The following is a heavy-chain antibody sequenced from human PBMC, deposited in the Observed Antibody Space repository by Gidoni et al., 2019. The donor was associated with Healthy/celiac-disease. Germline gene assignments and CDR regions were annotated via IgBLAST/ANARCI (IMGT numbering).Heavy chain of an antibody. J-gene: IGHJ5*02. CDR3: ARERAARSWFDP. V-gene: IGHV4-59*01. CDR1: GGSISSYY. Sequence: QVQLQESGPGLVKPSETLSLTCTVSGGSISSYYWSWIRQPPGKGLEWIGYIYYSGSTNYNPSLKSRVTISVDTSKNQFSLKLSSVTAADTAVYYCARERAARSWFDPWGQGTLVTVSS. CDR2: IYYSGST. D-gene: IGHD6-6*01.